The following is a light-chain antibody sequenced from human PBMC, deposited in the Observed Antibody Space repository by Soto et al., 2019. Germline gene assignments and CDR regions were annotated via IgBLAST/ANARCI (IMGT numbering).Light chain of an antibody. Sequence: QSALTQPRSVSGSPGQSVTISCTGTSSDVGGYDYVSWYQQHPGKAPKLMIYDVNKRPSGVPDRFSGSKSGHTASLTISGLQAEDEADYYCCSYAGRYTYVFATGTKVTVL. CDR1: SSDVGGYDY. J-gene: IGLJ1*01. CDR3: CSYAGRYTYV. V-gene: IGLV2-11*01. CDR2: DVN.